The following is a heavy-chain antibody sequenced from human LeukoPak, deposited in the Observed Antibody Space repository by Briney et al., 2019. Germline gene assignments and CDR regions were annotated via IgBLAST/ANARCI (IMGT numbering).Heavy chain of an antibody. Sequence: GGSLRLSCAASGFSLSSYAMSWVRQAPGKGLEWVSAISSTDAGTYHADSVKGRFTISRDNSKNTLYLQMNSLRAEDTAVYYCAKAAWGSGSYPHDYWGQGTLVTVSS. J-gene: IGHJ4*02. CDR1: GFSLSSYA. V-gene: IGHV3-23*01. CDR2: ISSTDAGT. D-gene: IGHD3-10*01. CDR3: AKAAWGSGSYPHDY.